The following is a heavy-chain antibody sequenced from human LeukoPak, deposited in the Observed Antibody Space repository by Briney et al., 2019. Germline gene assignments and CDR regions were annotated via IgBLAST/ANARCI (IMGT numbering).Heavy chain of an antibody. CDR1: GGTFSSYA. CDR3: AKCPRIDAAAGLFDY. CDR2: IIPIFGTA. V-gene: IGHV1-69*13. Sequence: SVKVSCKASGGTFSSYAISWVRQAPGQGLEWMGGIIPIFGTANYAQKFQGRVTITADESTSTAYMELSSLRSEDTAVYYCAKCPRIDAAAGLFDYWGQGTLVTVPS. D-gene: IGHD6-13*01. J-gene: IGHJ4*02.